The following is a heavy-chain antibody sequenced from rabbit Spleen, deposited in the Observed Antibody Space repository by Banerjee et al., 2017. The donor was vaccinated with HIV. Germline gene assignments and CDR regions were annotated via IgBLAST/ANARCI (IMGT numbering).Heavy chain of an antibody. J-gene: IGHJ4*01. CDR1: GFSFSSSDY. D-gene: IGHD1-1*01. CDR2: IAGSSSGFT. V-gene: IGHV1S45*01. Sequence: QEQLVESGGGLVKPEGSLALTCKASGFSFSSSDYICWVRQAPGKGLEWISCIAGSSSGFTYSATWAKGRFTISRTSSTTVTLRMTSLTAADTATYFCARDLVGVIGWNFYLWGQGTLVTVS. CDR3: ARDLVGVIGWNFYL.